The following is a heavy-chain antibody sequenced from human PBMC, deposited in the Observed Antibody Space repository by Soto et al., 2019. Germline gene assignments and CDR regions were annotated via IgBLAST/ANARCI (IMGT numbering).Heavy chain of an antibody. D-gene: IGHD3-3*01. J-gene: IGHJ6*02. CDR2: IYPGDSDT. CDR1: GYTFTNYW. CDR3: AKHISRDFDFWSGLYYYYAMDV. Sequence: PGASLKISCKGSGYTFTNYWIGWVRQMPGKGLDWLGIIYPGDSDTRYNPSFQGQVTISTDNSIDTASLQWNSLKASYTAIYYCAKHISRDFDFWSGLYYYYAMDVWGQGTTVTVSS. V-gene: IGHV5-51*01.